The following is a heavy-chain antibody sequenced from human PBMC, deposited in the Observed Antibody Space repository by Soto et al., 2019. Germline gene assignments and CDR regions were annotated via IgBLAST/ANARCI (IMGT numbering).Heavy chain of an antibody. D-gene: IGHD4-17*01. CDR3: ARAGSYGDYVGYYYGMDV. V-gene: IGHV1-18*04. J-gene: IGHJ6*02. CDR2: ISAYNGNT. CDR1: GYTFTSYG. Sequence: VKVSCKASGYTFTSYGISWVRQAPGQGLEWMGWISAYNGNTNYAQKLQGRVTMTTDTSTSTAYMELRSLRSDDTAVYYCARAGSYGDYVGYYYGMDVWGQGTTVTV.